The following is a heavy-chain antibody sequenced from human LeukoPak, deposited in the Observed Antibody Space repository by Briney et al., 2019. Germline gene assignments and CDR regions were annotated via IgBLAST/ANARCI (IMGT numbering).Heavy chain of an antibody. V-gene: IGHV1-69*05. CDR1: GGTFSSYA. J-gene: IGHJ6*03. CDR3: ARDRATRYYYYYMDV. CDR2: IIPIFGTA. Sequence: SVKVSCKAPGGTFSSYAISWVRQAPGQGLEWMGGIIPIFGTANYAQKFQGRVTITTDESTSTAYMELSSLRSEDTAVYYCARDRATRYYYYYMDVWGKGTTVTVSS. D-gene: IGHD5-12*01.